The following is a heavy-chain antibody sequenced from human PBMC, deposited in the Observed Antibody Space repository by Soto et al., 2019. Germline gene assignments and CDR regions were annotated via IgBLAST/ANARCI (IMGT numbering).Heavy chain of an antibody. CDR1: GGTFSSYA. J-gene: IGHJ5*02. Sequence: ASVKVSCKASGGTFSSYAISWVRQAPGQGLEWMGWINPNSGGTNYAQKFQGWVTMTRDTSISTAYMELSRLRSDDTAVYYCARETVGYCSGGSCYSRWFDPWGQGTLVTVSS. CDR2: INPNSGGT. CDR3: ARETVGYCSGGSCYSRWFDP. V-gene: IGHV1-2*04. D-gene: IGHD2-15*01.